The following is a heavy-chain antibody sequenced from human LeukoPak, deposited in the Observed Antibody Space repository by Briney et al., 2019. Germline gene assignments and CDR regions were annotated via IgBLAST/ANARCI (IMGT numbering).Heavy chain of an antibody. CDR2: IHYSGTT. Sequence: SETLYLTCTVSGGSISTTNYYWGWIRQPPGKGLEWIGIIHYSGTTHYNPSLKSRLSISVDTSKNQFSLKLSSVTAADTAIYYCAKLSPSYGDFDYWGQGTLVTVSS. CDR3: AKLSPSYGDFDY. D-gene: IGHD1-26*01. V-gene: IGHV4-39*01. J-gene: IGHJ4*02. CDR1: GGSISTTNYY.